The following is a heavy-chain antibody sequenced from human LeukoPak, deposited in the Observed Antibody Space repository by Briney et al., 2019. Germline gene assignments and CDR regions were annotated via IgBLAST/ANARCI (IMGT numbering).Heavy chain of an antibody. V-gene: IGHV1-2*02. J-gene: IGHJ2*01. D-gene: IGHD6-19*01. CDR2: INPNSGDT. CDR3: ARGGTLAGHWYFDL. CDR1: GYSFSGHY. Sequence: ASVTVSCKASGYSFSGHYMDWVRQAPGQGREWMGWINPNSGDTNYAQKFPGRVTMTRDTSISTAYMELSSLTSDDTAVYYCARGGTLAGHWYFDLCGRGTQVAVSS.